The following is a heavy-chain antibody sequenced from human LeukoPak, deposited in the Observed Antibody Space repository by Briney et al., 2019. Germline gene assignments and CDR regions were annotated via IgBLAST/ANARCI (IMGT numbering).Heavy chain of an antibody. J-gene: IGHJ4*02. CDR1: GGSISSSSYY. CDR3: ARMYYYGSGSYAHDY. CDR2: IYYSGST. D-gene: IGHD3-10*01. V-gene: IGHV4-39*07. Sequence: SETLSLTCTVSGGSISSSSYYWGWIRQPPGKGLEWIGSIYYSGSTYYNPSLKSRVTISVDTSKNQFSLKLSSVTAADTAVYYCARMYYYGSGSYAHDYWGQGTLVTVSS.